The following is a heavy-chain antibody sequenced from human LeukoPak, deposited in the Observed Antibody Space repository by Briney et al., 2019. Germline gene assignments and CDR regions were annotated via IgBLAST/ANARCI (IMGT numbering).Heavy chain of an antibody. Sequence: PGGSLRLCCAASGFTFSSYWMSWVRQAPGKGLEWVANIKQDGSEKYYVDSVKGRFTISRDNAKNSLYLQMHSLRAEDTAVYYCARDGAIWDILTGYQYYFDYWGQGTLVTVSS. V-gene: IGHV3-7*01. D-gene: IGHD3-9*01. CDR1: GFTFSSYW. CDR3: ARDGAIWDILTGYQYYFDY. CDR2: IKQDGSEK. J-gene: IGHJ4*02.